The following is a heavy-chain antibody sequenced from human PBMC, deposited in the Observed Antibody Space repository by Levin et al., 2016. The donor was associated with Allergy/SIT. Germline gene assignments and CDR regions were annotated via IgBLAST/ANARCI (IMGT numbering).Heavy chain of an antibody. CDR1: GGSFSGYY. CDR3: ARAPRDDILTGYYNLPIYFDY. CDR2: INHSGST. V-gene: IGHV4-34*01. Sequence: GSLRLSCAVYGGSFSGYYWSRIRQPPGKGLEWIGEINHSGSTNYNPSLKSRVTISVDKSKNQFSLKLSSVTAADTAVYYCARAPRDDILTGYYNLPIYFDYWGQGTLVTVSS. J-gene: IGHJ4*02. D-gene: IGHD3-9*01.